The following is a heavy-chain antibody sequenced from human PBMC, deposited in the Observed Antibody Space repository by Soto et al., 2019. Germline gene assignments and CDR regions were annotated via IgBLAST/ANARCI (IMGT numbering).Heavy chain of an antibody. Sequence: SETLSLTCTVSGGSISSYYWSWIRQPPGKGLEWIGYIYYSGSTNYNPSLKSRVTISVDTSKNQFSLKLSSVTAADTAVYYCARRYGSAPDDYWGQGTLVTVSS. CDR3: ARRYGSAPDDY. V-gene: IGHV4-59*08. J-gene: IGHJ4*02. CDR1: GGSISSYY. CDR2: IYYSGST. D-gene: IGHD3-10*01.